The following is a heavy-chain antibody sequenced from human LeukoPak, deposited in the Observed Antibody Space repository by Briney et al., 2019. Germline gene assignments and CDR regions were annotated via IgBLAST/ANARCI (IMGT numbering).Heavy chain of an antibody. Sequence: TGGSLRLSCAASGFTVDSNYLSWVRQAPGKGLEWVANIKKDGSERHYADPMKGRFTISRDNAKNSLYLQMNSLRADDTAVYYCARGPYFYTGPNWFDPWGQGTLVTVSS. D-gene: IGHD2/OR15-2a*01. CDR1: GFTVDSNY. J-gene: IGHJ5*02. V-gene: IGHV3-7*01. CDR2: IKKDGSER. CDR3: ARGPYFYTGPNWFDP.